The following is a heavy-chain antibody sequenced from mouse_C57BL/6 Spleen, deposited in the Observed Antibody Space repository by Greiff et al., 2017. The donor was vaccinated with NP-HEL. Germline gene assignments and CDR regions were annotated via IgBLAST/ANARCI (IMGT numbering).Heavy chain of an antibody. J-gene: IGHJ2*01. CDR3: ARSDTTVVVDY. Sequence: VKLKESGAELVKPGASVKISCKASGYAFSSYWMNWVKQRPGKGLEWIGQIYPGDGDTNYNGKFKGKATLTADKSSSTAYMQLSSLTSEDSAVYFCARSDTTVVVDYWGQGTTLTVSS. V-gene: IGHV1-80*01. CDR1: GYAFSSYW. CDR2: IYPGDGDT. D-gene: IGHD1-1*01.